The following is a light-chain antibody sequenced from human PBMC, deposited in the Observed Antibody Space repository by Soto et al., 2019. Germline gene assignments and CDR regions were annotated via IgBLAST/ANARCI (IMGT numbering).Light chain of an antibody. Sequence: QSVLTQPASVSGSPGQSITISCTGTSSDVGGYNYVSWYQQHPGKAPKLMIYEVSNRPSGVSNRFSGSKSVNTASLTISGLPAEDEAYYYCTSYTSSSPIVFGGGTKLTVL. CDR2: EVS. CDR3: TSYTSSSPIV. CDR1: SSDVGGYNY. J-gene: IGLJ2*01. V-gene: IGLV2-14*01.